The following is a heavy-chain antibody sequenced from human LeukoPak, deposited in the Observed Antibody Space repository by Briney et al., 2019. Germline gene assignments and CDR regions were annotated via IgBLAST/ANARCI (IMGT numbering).Heavy chain of an antibody. CDR2: IYTSGST. J-gene: IGHJ3*02. D-gene: IGHD3-3*01. Sequence: PSETLSLTCTVSGGSISSYYWGWIRQPAGKGLEWIGRIYTSGSTNYNPSLKSRVTMSVDTSKNQFSLKLSSVTAADTAVYYCARDRWYYDFWSGYDAFDIWGQGTMVTVSS. CDR3: ARDRWYYDFWSGYDAFDI. V-gene: IGHV4-4*07. CDR1: GGSISSYY.